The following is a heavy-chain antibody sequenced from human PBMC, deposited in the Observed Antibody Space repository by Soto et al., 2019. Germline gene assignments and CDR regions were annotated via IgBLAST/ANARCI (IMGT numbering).Heavy chain of an antibody. V-gene: IGHV3-23*01. Sequence: EVQLLESGGGLVQPGGSLRLSCAASGFSLNSFAMSWVRQTPGKGLEWVSTISGSGTRTYYADSVKGRFTVSRDNSKNTLCLPMNSLTGEDTALYYCAPGGGDYRWFDPWGQGTLVTVSS. CDR1: GFSLNSFA. J-gene: IGHJ5*02. CDR3: APGGGDYRWFDP. D-gene: IGHD2-21*02. CDR2: ISGSGTRT.